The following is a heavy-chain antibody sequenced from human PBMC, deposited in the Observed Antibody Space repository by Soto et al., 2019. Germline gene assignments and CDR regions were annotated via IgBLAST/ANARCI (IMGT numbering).Heavy chain of an antibody. CDR3: ARGGLLTVVTAHSAQSGISNYYYGMDV. J-gene: IGHJ6*02. Sequence: PSETLSLTCTVSGGSVSRGTYYWSWLLQPPGKGLEGTGYIYGSGSTNYNPSLKSRFTISVYTSKNQCSVKLSSVTAADTAVYYCARGGLLTVVTAHSAQSGISNYYYGMDVWGQGTTVTVSS. V-gene: IGHV4-61*01. CDR1: GGSVSRGTYY. CDR2: IYGSGST. D-gene: IGHD2-21*02.